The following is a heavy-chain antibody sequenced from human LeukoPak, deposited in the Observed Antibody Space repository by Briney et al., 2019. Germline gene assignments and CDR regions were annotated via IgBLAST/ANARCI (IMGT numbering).Heavy chain of an antibody. CDR2: ISGSGGST. CDR3: AKYGVVVIYGQLIDY. J-gene: IGHJ4*02. D-gene: IGHD3-22*01. V-gene: IGHV3-23*01. Sequence: GGSLRLSCAGYGFNFGAYTMNWVRQAPGKGLEWVSAISGSGGSTYYADSVKGRFTISRDNSKNTLYLQMNSLRAEDTAVYYCAKYGVVVIYGQLIDYWGQGTLVTVSS. CDR1: GFNFGAYT.